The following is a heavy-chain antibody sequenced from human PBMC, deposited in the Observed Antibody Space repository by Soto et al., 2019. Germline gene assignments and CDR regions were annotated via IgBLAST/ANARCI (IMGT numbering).Heavy chain of an antibody. Sequence: PGESLKISCDTSGYSFTNYWIGWVCQMPGKGLEWMGIIYPGDSETRYSPSFQGQVTISADKSISTAYLQWDSLEASDSALYYCARHGRGKGGVATASATFDYWGEGTLVTVSS. CDR1: GYSFTNYW. D-gene: IGHD2-21*02. J-gene: IGHJ4*02. V-gene: IGHV5-51*01. CDR3: ARHGRGKGGVATASATFDY. CDR2: IYPGDSET.